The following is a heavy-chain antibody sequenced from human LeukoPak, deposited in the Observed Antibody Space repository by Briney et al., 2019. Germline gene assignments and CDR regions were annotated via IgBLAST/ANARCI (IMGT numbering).Heavy chain of an antibody. V-gene: IGHV3-23*01. CDR2: ISGSGGST. CDR3: AKDPHTYYGSGSYYKGGFDY. D-gene: IGHD3-10*01. Sequence: GGSLRLSCAASGFTFSSYAMSWVRQAPGKGLERVSAISGSGGSTYYADSVKGRFTISRDNSKNTLYLQMNSLRAEDTAVYYCAKDPHTYYGSGSYYKGGFDYWGQGTLVTVSS. CDR1: GFTFSSYA. J-gene: IGHJ4*02.